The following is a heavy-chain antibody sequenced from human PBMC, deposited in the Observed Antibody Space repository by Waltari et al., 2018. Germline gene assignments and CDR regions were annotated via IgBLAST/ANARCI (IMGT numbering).Heavy chain of an antibody. CDR3: AREFYSGSWSGYWDG. D-gene: IGHD3-3*01. V-gene: IGHV3-33*01. CDR2: IRYDGSKK. J-gene: IGHJ6*02. CDR1: GFSLSGSG. Sequence: QVQLVQSGGGVVQPGRSLRIACEASGFSLSGSGRHWVRPAQGRGLEWMGVIRYDGSKKYYGEFVGGRFSISRDNSKNTVFLEMNSLTPEDTAVYYCAREFYSGSWSGYWDGWGQGTTVTVSS.